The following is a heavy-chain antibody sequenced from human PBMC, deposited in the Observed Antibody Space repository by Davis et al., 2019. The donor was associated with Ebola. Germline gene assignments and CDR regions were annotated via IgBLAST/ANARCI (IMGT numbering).Heavy chain of an antibody. CDR3: ARKLITGLSYYYYGMDV. CDR2: ISSSGSTI. Sequence: GESLKISCSASGFTFSDYYMSWIRQAPGKGLEWVSYISSSGSTIYYADSVKGRFTISRDNAKNSLYLQMNSLRAEDTAVCYCARKLITGLSYYYYGMDVWGQGTTVTVSS. CDR1: GFTFSDYY. D-gene: IGHD2-8*01. V-gene: IGHV3-11*01. J-gene: IGHJ6*02.